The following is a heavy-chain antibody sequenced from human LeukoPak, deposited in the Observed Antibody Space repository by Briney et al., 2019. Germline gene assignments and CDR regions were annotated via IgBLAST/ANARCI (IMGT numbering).Heavy chain of an antibody. V-gene: IGHV4-39*06. CDR3: ARTMRGYDVRYYFDS. Sequence: SETLSLTCTVSGGSISSRAYYWGWIRQPPGKGLEWIGTMDYSGSTDYNPSLNSRVTISLDTSKKQFPLKLSSVTAADTAVYYCARTMRGYDVRYYFDSWGQGTLVTVSS. CDR1: GGSISSRAYY. CDR2: MDYSGST. D-gene: IGHD5-12*01. J-gene: IGHJ4*02.